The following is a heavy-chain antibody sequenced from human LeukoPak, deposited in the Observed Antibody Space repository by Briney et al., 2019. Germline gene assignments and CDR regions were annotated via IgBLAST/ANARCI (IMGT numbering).Heavy chain of an antibody. J-gene: IGHJ5*02. CDR2: IIPIFGTA. D-gene: IGHD3-22*01. CDR3: AREIYYDSSGYS. Sequence: ASVTVSCKASGGTFSSYAISWVRQAPGQGLEWMGGIIPIFGTANYAQKFQGRVTITADESTSTAYMELSSLRSEDTAVYYCAREIYYDSSGYSWGQGTLVTVSS. CDR1: GGTFSSYA. V-gene: IGHV1-69*13.